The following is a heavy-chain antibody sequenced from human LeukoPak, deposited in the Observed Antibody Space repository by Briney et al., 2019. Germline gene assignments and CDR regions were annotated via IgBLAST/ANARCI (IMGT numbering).Heavy chain of an antibody. CDR2: ISTYNGNT. J-gene: IGHJ1*01. Sequence: ASVKVSCKASGYTFTSYGISWVRQAPGQGLEWMGWISTYNGNTNYAQKLQGRVTMTTDTSTSTAYMELRSLRSDDTAVYYCARDLRTVVVTAHHRYFQHWGQGTLVTVSS. CDR3: ARDLRTVVVTAHHRYFQH. V-gene: IGHV1-18*01. CDR1: GYTFTSYG. D-gene: IGHD2-21*02.